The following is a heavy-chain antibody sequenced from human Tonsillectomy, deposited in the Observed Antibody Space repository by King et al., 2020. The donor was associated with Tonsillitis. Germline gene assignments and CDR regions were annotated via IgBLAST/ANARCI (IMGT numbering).Heavy chain of an antibody. D-gene: IGHD3-22*01. CDR1: GFTFSTYW. CDR2: IKQDGSEK. J-gene: IGHJ4*02. Sequence: QLVQSGGGLVQPGGSLRLSCAASGFTFSTYWMTWVRQAPGKGLEWVANIKQDGSEKYYVDSVKGRFTISSDNAKNSLYLQMNSLRAEDTAVYYCASYYDSSGSSGFDYWGQGTLVTVSS. CDR3: ASYYDSSGSSGFDY. V-gene: IGHV3-7*01.